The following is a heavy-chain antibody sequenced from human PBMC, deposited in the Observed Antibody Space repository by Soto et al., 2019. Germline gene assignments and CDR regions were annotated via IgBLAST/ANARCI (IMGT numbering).Heavy chain of an antibody. V-gene: IGHV4-61*01. J-gene: IGHJ4*02. D-gene: IGHD2-21*01. CDR2: IYYSGST. Sequence: PSETLSLTCSVSGGSVSSGSYYWSWIRQPPGKGLEWIGYIYYSGSTNYNPSLKSRVTISIDTSKNQFSLMLTSVTAGDTAVYYCARFPSGGGNFFDYWGQGTLVTVSS. CDR3: ARFPSGGGNFFDY. CDR1: GGSVSSGSYY.